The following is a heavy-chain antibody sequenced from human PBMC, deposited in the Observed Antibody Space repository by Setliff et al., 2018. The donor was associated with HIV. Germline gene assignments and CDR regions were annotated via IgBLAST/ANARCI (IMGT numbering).Heavy chain of an antibody. CDR3: ARDTDYYGSGRLGYFDY. J-gene: IGHJ4*02. V-gene: IGHV1-2*06. CDR1: GYTFTDYY. Sequence: SGYTFTDYYIYWVRQAPGQGLEWMGRINPNSGGTHYAQKFQGRFTISRDNSKNTVYLQMSSLRAEDTAVYYCARDTDYYGSGRLGYFDYWGQGTLVTVSS. D-gene: IGHD3-10*01. CDR2: INPNSGGT.